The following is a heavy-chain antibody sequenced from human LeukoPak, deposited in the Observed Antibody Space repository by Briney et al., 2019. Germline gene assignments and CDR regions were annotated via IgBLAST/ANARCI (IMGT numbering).Heavy chain of an antibody. V-gene: IGHV5-51*01. D-gene: IGHD6-19*01. CDR3: ARHRGSGGPRDAFDI. CDR1: GYSFSSYW. J-gene: IGHJ3*02. Sequence: GESLKISCKGSGYSFSSYWIGWVRQMPGKGLEWMGIISPADSNTRYSPSFQGQVTISADKSISTAYLQWSSLKASGTAMYYCARHRGSGGPRDAFDIWGQGTMVTVSS. CDR2: ISPADSNT.